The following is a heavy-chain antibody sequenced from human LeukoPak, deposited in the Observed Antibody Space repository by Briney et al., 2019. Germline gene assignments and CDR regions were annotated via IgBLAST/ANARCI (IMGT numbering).Heavy chain of an antibody. V-gene: IGHV4-59*11. CDR2: IYYSGST. CDR3: ARSPLDWYFDL. J-gene: IGHJ2*01. Sequence: TSETLSLTCTVSGGSISSHYWSWIRQPPGKGLAWIGYIYYSGSTNYNPSLKSRVTISVDTSKNQFSLKLSSVTAADTAVYYCARSPLDWYFDLWVRGTLVTVSS. CDR1: GGSISSHY.